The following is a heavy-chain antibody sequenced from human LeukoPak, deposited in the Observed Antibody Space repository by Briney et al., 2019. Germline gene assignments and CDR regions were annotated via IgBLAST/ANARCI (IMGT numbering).Heavy chain of an antibody. V-gene: IGHV3-23*01. D-gene: IGHD2-2*01. CDR2: ISGSGGST. J-gene: IGHJ5*02. CDR1: GFTFSSYA. Sequence: GGSLRLSCAASGFTFSSYAMSWVRQAPGKGLEWVSAISGSGGSTYYADSVKGRFTISRDNSKNTLFLQMNSLRAEDTAVYYCAKISAIVVVPAVRFDPWGQGTLVTVSS. CDR3: AKISAIVVVPAVRFDP.